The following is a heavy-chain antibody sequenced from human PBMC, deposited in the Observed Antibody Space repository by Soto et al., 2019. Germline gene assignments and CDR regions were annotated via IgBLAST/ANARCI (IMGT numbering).Heavy chain of an antibody. Sequence: QVQLVQSGAEVKKPGSSVKVSCKASGGTFSSYSINWVRQAPGQGLEWMGEIIPIFGTANYAQKLQGRVTVTADESTSTAYMELSSLISDDKSVYDCVRDGGSRPGGIDYWGQGTLVTVSS. CDR2: IIPIFGTA. D-gene: IGHD1-26*01. CDR3: VRDGGSRPGGIDY. V-gene: IGHV1-69*01. J-gene: IGHJ4*02. CDR1: GGTFSSYS.